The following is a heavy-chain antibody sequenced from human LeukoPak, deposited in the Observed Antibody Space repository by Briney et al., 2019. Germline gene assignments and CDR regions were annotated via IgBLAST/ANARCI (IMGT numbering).Heavy chain of an antibody. Sequence: PSETLSLTCTVSGGSISSYYWSWIRQPPGKGLEWIGYIYYSGSTNYNPSLKSRVTISVDTSKNQFSLKLSSVTAADTAVYYCARDSDGSDTIEEWSQGTLVTVSS. CDR1: GGSISSYY. CDR3: ARDSDGSDTIEE. V-gene: IGHV4-59*01. D-gene: IGHD3-10*01. CDR2: IYYSGST. J-gene: IGHJ4*02.